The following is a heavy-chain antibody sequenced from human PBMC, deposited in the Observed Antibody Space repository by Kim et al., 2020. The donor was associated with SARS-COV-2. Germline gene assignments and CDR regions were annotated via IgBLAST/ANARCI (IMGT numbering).Heavy chain of an antibody. CDR3: ARKGYGRWLELDFNY. J-gene: IGHJ4*02. CDR1: GYSLTSYG. Sequence: ASVKVSCKASGYSLTSYGMNWVRQAPGQGLEWMGWIDTSTGTPTYAQDFTGRFVFSLDTSVNTAYLQISSLKAEDTAVYYCARKGYGRWLELDFNYWGQGTLVTVSS. V-gene: IGHV7-4-1*02. D-gene: IGHD5-12*01. CDR2: IDTSTGTP.